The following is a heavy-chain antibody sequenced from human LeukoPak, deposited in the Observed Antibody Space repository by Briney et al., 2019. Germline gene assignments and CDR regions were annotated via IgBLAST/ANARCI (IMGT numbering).Heavy chain of an antibody. CDR3: AKDGVYSGSYYEDY. CDR1: GFTFSTYA. V-gene: IGHV3-23*01. D-gene: IGHD1-26*01. J-gene: IGHJ4*02. CDR2: ISGSGGDT. Sequence: GGSLRLSCAASGFTFSTYAMTWVRQAPGKGLEWVSAISGSGGDTSYADSVKGRFTISRDNSKNTVYPQMNSLRAEDTAVYYCAKDGVYSGSYYEDYGGQGTLVTVSS.